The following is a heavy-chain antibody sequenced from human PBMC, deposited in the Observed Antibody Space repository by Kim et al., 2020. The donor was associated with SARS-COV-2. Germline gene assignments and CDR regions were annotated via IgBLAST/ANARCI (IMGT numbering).Heavy chain of an antibody. CDR2: T. D-gene: IGHD1-26*01. J-gene: IGHJ4*02. V-gene: IGHV4-4*08. Sequence: TTYNPALRRGVTISANTSKNQFPLKLSSVTAADAAVYYCAGRYSGSYFFDDWGQGALVTVSS. CDR3: AGRYSGSYFFDD.